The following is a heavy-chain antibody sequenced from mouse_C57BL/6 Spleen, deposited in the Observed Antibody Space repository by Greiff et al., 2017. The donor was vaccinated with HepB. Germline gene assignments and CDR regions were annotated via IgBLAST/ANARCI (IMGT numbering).Heavy chain of an antibody. CDR1: GYTFTDYE. J-gene: IGHJ2*01. CDR3: TRLEWLLPYFDY. V-gene: IGHV1-15*01. CDR2: IDPETGGT. Sequence: VQLQQSGAELVRPGASVTLSCKASGYTFTDYEMHWVKQTPVHGLEWIGAIDPETGGTAYNQKFKGKAILTADKSSSTAYMELRSLTSEDSAVYYCTRLEWLLPYFDYWGQGTTLTVSS. D-gene: IGHD2-3*01.